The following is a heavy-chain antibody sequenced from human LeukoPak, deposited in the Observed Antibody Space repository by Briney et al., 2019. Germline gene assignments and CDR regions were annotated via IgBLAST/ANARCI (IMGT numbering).Heavy chain of an antibody. J-gene: IGHJ4*02. CDR2: ISGHNGDT. CDR3: ARDVPASLNYYDSSGYSPVPQAPDHFDY. Sequence: ASVKVSCKTSGYTFTNYGISWVRQGPGQRLEWMGWISGHNGDTNYAQNVQGRVTMTTDTSTSTAYMELRSLRSDDTAVYYCARDVPASLNYYDSSGYSPVPQAPDHFDYWGQGTLVTVSS. CDR1: GYTFTNYG. V-gene: IGHV1-18*01. D-gene: IGHD3-22*01.